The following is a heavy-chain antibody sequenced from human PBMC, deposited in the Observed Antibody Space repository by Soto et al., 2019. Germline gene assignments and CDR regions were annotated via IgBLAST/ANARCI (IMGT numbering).Heavy chain of an antibody. V-gene: IGHV1-2*04. CDR3: ARDSGSYHDAFDI. CDR1: GYTFTGYY. Sequence: ASVKVSFNASGYTFTGYYMHWVRQAPGQGLEWMGWVNPNSGGTNYAQKFQGWVTMTRDTSISTAYMELSRLRSDDTAVYYCARDSGSYHDAFDIWGQGTMVTVSS. CDR2: VNPNSGGT. J-gene: IGHJ3*02. D-gene: IGHD1-26*01.